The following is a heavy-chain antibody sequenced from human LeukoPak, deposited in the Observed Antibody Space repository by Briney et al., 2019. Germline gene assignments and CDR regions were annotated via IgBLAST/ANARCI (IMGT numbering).Heavy chain of an antibody. CDR3: VLVSMGWFNGDYYFDY. D-gene: IGHD4-17*01. Sequence: GRSLRLSCAASGFTFSSYAMHWVRQAPGKGLEWVAVISYDGSNKYYADSVKGRFTISRDNSKNTLYLQMNSLRAEDTAVYYCVLVSMGWFNGDYYFDYWGQGTLVTVSS. J-gene: IGHJ4*02. CDR1: GFTFSSYA. CDR2: ISYDGSNK. V-gene: IGHV3-30*14.